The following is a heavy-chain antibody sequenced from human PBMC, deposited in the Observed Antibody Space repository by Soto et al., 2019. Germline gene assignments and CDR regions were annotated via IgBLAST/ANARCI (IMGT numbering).Heavy chain of an antibody. CDR3: ARSSGTYPPSRYYYGLDV. V-gene: IGHV1-18*01. Sequence: QVQLVQSGPEVKKPRASVKVSCKASGYTFTSYGFSWVRQAPGQGLEWMGWISAYNGDTNYPQKFQARVTMTTDTSTSTAYLDLRSLRSDDTAVYYCARSSGTYPPSRYYYGLDVWGQGTTVTVSS. D-gene: IGHD1-26*01. CDR1: GYTFTSYG. CDR2: ISAYNGDT. J-gene: IGHJ6*02.